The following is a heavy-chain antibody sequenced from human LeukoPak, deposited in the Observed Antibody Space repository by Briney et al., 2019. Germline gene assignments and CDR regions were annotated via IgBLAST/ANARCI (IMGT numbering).Heavy chain of an antibody. D-gene: IGHD6-25*01. CDR2: ISAYNGDT. V-gene: IGHV1-18*01. CDR1: GYSFTSYG. Sequence: ASVKVSCKASGYSFTSYGFNWVRQAPGRGLEWMGWISAYNGDTNYAQTFQGRVTLTTDTSTSTAYMKLTSLRSGDTAVYYCARGMEIAASNWFDPWGQGTLVTVSS. CDR3: ARGMEIAASNWFDP. J-gene: IGHJ5*02.